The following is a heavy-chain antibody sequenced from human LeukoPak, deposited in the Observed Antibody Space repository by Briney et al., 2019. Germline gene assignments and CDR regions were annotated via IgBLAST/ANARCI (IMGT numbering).Heavy chain of an antibody. Sequence: PGGSLRLSCAASGFTFSTSGMHWVRQAPGRGLEGVAFIRNDGSNKYYADSVKGRFTISRDNSKNTLYLQMNSLGAEDTAVYYCAKGSGYSFFEYWGQGTLVTVSS. J-gene: IGHJ4*02. CDR2: IRNDGSNK. V-gene: IGHV3-30*02. D-gene: IGHD3-22*01. CDR1: GFTFSTSG. CDR3: AKGSGYSFFEY.